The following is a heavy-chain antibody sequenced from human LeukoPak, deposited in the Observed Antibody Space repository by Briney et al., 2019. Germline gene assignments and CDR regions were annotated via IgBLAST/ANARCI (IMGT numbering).Heavy chain of an antibody. J-gene: IGHJ4*02. CDR1: GYSFTSYW. Sequence: GESLKISCKGSGYSFTSYWIGWVRQMPGKGLEWMGIIYPGDSDTRYSPSFQGQVTISADKSISTAYLQWSSLKASDTAMYYCARQTVDRGYSSGWYGRYFDYWGQGTLVTVSS. V-gene: IGHV5-51*01. CDR3: ARQTVDRGYSSGWYGRYFDY. CDR2: IYPGDSDT. D-gene: IGHD6-19*01.